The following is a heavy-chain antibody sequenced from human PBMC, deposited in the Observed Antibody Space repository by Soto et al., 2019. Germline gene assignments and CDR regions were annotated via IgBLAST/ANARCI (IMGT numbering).Heavy chain of an antibody. CDR1: GFTFSNYA. V-gene: IGHV3-23*01. D-gene: IGHD3-9*01. J-gene: IGHJ4*02. Sequence: EVQLLESGGGLVQPGGSLRLSCAASGFTFSNYAMTWVRQAPGKGLEWVSAINGDGGGNGGNTYYADSVKGRFTISRDNSRNTLYLHMNNLRVEDTAVYYCAKRPLTWYLGLDYWGQGALVTVSS. CDR3: AKRPLTWYLGLDY. CDR2: INGDGGGNGGNT.